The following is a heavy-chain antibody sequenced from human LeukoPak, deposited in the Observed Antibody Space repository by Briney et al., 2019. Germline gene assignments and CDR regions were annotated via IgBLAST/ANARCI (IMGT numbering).Heavy chain of an antibody. CDR1: GFTFDDYA. Sequence: GGSLRLSCATSGFTFDDYAMHWVRQAPGKGLEWVSAISGSGGSTYYADSVKGRFTISRDNSKNTLYLQMNSLRAEDTAVYYCAKIWEYNWFDPWGQGTLVTVSS. J-gene: IGHJ5*02. CDR3: AKIWEYNWFDP. D-gene: IGHD1-26*01. CDR2: ISGSGGST. V-gene: IGHV3-23*01.